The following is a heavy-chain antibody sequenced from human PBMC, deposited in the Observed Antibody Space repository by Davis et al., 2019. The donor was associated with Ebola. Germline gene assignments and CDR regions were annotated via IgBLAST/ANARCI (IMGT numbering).Heavy chain of an antibody. Sequence: PSETLSLTCTVSGGSISSYYWNWIRQSPGKGLEWIGYIYYSGRTNYSPSLRSRVTISLDTPNNRFSLELTSVTAAATAVYYCARDPSPLGWFDPWGQGTLVTGSS. J-gene: IGHJ5*02. D-gene: IGHD3-16*01. V-gene: IGHV4-59*01. CDR1: GGSISSYY. CDR2: IYYSGRT. CDR3: ARDPSPLGWFDP.